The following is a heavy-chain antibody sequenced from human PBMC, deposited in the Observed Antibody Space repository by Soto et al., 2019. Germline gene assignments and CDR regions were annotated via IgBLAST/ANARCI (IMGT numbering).Heavy chain of an antibody. V-gene: IGHV3-11*05. CDR1: GFTFRDYY. Sequence: QVQLVESGGGLVRPGGSLRLSCEASGFTFRDYYMTWFRQAPGKGLEWLSYIDSSTKYTNYADSVKGRFTITRDNAKNSLYLQMNSLRAYDTAVYYCAREYYSTMEVWGQGTMVTVSS. CDR2: IDSSTKYT. J-gene: IGHJ6*02. CDR3: AREYYSTMEV.